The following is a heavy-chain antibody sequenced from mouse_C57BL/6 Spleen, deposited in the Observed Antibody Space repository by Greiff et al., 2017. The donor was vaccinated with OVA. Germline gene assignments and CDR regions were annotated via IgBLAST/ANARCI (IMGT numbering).Heavy chain of an antibody. Sequence: VQLQQSGAELVRPGASVKLSCTASGFNIKDDYMHWVKQRPEQGLEWIGWIDPGNGDTEYASKFQGKATITADTSSNTAYLQLSSLTSEDTAVYYCTTNYGNFLDYWGQGTTLTVSS. J-gene: IGHJ2*01. CDR2: IDPGNGDT. D-gene: IGHD2-1*01. CDR1: GFNIKDDY. CDR3: TTNYGNFLDY. V-gene: IGHV14-4*01.